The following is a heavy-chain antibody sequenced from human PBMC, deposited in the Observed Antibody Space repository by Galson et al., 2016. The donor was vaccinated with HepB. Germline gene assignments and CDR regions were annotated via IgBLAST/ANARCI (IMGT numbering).Heavy chain of an antibody. CDR3: ARDLDY. CDR1: GFSFSTWS. CDR2: ISDNGKNK. Sequence: SLRLSCAASGFSFSTWSMNWVRQAPGKGLEWISYISDNGKNKYYAGSVEGRFTISRDNARNSLNLQLHNLRAEDTALYYCARDLDYWGQGTMATVSS. J-gene: IGHJ4*02. V-gene: IGHV3-48*01.